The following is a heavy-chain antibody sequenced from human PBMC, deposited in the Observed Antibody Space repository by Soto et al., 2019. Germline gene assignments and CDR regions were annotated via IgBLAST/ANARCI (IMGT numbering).Heavy chain of an antibody. CDR2: ISSSSSYI. J-gene: IGHJ2*01. CDR3: ARADVLRFVEWLPTYWYFDL. V-gene: IGHV3-21*01. CDR1: GFTFSSYS. D-gene: IGHD3-3*01. Sequence: EVQLVESGGGLVKPGGSLRLSCAASGFTFSSYSMNWVRQAPGKGLEWVSSISSSSSYIYYADSVKGRFTISRDNAKNSLYLQMTSLRAEDTAVYYCARADVLRFVEWLPTYWYFDLWGCGTLVTVSS.